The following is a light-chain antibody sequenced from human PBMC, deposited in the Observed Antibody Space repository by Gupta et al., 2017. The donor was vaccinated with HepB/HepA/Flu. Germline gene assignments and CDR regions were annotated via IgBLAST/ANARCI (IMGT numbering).Light chain of an antibody. CDR2: YND. Sequence: SVLTQSTSVSGTPGQSVTISCSGSSSNVGRNNVNCYHQLPGTAPKRRIYYNDGRPSGVPDRISGSKSGTSASLAISGLQAEEEADYYCAAWDTSLNVVVFGGGTKLTVL. J-gene: IGLJ2*01. V-gene: IGLV1-44*01. CDR3: AAWDTSLNVVV. CDR1: SSNVGRNN.